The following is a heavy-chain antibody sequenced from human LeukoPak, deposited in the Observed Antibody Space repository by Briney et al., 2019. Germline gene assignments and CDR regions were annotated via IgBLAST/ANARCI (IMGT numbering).Heavy chain of an antibody. CDR1: GGSISSYY. D-gene: IGHD1-26*01. CDR2: IYTSGST. CDR3: AKENSGSYREFDY. J-gene: IGHJ4*02. Sequence: SETLSLTCTVSGGSISSYYWSWIRQPAGKGLEWIGRIYTSGSTNYNASLKSRVSMSVDTSKNQFSLKLGSVTAADTAVFYCAKENSGSYREFDYWGQGTLVTVSS. V-gene: IGHV4-4*07.